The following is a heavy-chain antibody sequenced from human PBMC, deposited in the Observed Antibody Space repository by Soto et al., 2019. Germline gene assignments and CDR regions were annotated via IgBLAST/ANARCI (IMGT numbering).Heavy chain of an antibody. Sequence: APAKLSSKDSGYTFASYCIRWLRHEPGQGLEWMGWISAYNGDTNYEQKLQGRVTMTTDTSTSTAYMELRSLRSDDTAVYYCARDVVTLENWFDPWGQGTLVTVSS. D-gene: IGHD2-15*01. V-gene: IGHV1-18*01. CDR1: GYTFASYC. CDR2: ISAYNGDT. J-gene: IGHJ5*02. CDR3: ARDVVTLENWFDP.